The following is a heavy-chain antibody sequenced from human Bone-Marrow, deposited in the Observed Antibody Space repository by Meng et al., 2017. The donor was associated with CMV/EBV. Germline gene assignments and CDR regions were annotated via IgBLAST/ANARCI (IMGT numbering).Heavy chain of an antibody. D-gene: IGHD1-7*01. CDR3: ARVSPGKLELKSRQFFQH. CDR2: INPNSGGT. CDR1: GYTFTGYY. V-gene: IGHV1-2*02. Sequence: ASVKVSCKASGYTFTGYYMHWVRQAPGQGLEWMGWINPNSGGTNYAQKFQGRVTMTRDTSISTAYMELSRLRSDDTAVYYCARVSPGKLELKSRQFFQHWGQGPLVTVSS. J-gene: IGHJ1*01.